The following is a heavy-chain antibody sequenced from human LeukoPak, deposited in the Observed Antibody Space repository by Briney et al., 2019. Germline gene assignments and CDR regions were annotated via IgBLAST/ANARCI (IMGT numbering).Heavy chain of an antibody. V-gene: IGHV1-24*01. CDR1: GYTPTELS. Sequence: ASLNVSCKVSGYTPTELSMNWVRQAPGKGLEWKGRINPEDGETIYTQKLQGRVTMTEDKSKDTAYMELNSVRAEDTAVYYCATDFYRGLQFDYWGQGTLVIVSS. CDR3: ATDFYRGLQFDY. D-gene: IGHD2/OR15-2a*01. CDR2: INPEDGET. J-gene: IGHJ4*02.